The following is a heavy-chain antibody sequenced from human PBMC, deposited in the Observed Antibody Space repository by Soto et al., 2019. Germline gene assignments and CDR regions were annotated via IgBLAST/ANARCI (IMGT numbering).Heavy chain of an antibody. CDR3: ARQGYSSGWSNAMDV. V-gene: IGHV5-51*01. J-gene: IGHJ6*02. D-gene: IGHD6-19*01. CDR2: IYPGDSDT. CDR1: GYTFTSYW. Sequence: GESLKISCKASGYTFTSYWIAWVRQMPGKGLEWMGIIYPGDSDTIYSPSFQGQVTISADKSINTAYLQWSSLKASDTAMYSCARQGYSSGWSNAMDVWGQGTTVTVSS.